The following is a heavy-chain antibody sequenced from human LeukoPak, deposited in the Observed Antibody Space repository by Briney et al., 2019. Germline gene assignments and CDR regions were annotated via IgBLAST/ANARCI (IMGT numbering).Heavy chain of an antibody. CDR3: ARSLSSYCGGDCYKNWFDP. J-gene: IGHJ5*02. D-gene: IGHD2-21*01. CDR1: GSSISSYY. CDR2: IYYSGST. V-gene: IGHV4-59*01. Sequence: PSETLSLTCTVSGSSISSYYWSWIRQPPGKGLEWIGYIYYSGSTNYNPSLKSRVTISVDTSKNQFSLKLSSVTAADTAVYYCARSLSSYCGGDCYKNWFDPWGQGTLVTVSS.